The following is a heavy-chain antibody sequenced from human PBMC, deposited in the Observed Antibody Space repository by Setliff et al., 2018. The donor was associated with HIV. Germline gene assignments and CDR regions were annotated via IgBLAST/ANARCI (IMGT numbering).Heavy chain of an antibody. Sequence: PGGSLRLSCAASGFTFSSYSMNWVRQAPGKGLEWVAHIGSSNHGIHYTASVQGRFTVSRDNANNLLFLQMNNLRAEDTAVYYCASFYGDYGYWGHGTQVTVSS. CDR1: GFTFSSYS. CDR2: IGSSNHGI. D-gene: IGHD3-10*01. V-gene: IGHV3-48*04. CDR3: ASFYGDYGY. J-gene: IGHJ4*03.